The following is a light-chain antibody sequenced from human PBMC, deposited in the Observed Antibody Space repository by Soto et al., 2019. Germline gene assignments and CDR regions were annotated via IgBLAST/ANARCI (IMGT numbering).Light chain of an antibody. V-gene: IGKV3-20*01. CDR2: DAS. CDR1: QSVSSSY. Sequence: EIVLTQSPGTLSLSPGERATLSCRASQSVSSSYFAWFQQKPGQAPRLLIYDASSRATGIPDRFSGSGSGTDFPLTISRLEPEDCAVYYCQQYDSSSTFGGGTKVEIK. CDR3: QQYDSSST. J-gene: IGKJ4*01.